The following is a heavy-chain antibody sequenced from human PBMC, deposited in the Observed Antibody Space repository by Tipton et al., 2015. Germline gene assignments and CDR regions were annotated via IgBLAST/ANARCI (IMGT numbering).Heavy chain of an antibody. D-gene: IGHD3-10*01. J-gene: IGHJ4*02. CDR2: IFPIFGPA. CDR3: ARGSHGSGTYYFDY. Sequence: QSGAEVKKPGSSVKVSCKASGGTFSRYAINWVRQAPGQGLEWMGGIFPIFGPAKYAQKFQGRVTITADEFTSTAYMELSSLRSEDTAVYYCARGSHGSGTYYFDYWGQGTLVTVSS. V-gene: IGHV1-69*01. CDR1: GGTFSRYA.